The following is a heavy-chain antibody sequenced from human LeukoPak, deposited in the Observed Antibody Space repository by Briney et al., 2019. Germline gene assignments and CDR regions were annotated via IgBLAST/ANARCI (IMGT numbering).Heavy chain of an antibody. J-gene: IGHJ6*04. Sequence: SETLSLTCAVYGGSFSGYYWSWIRQPPGKGLEWIGEINHSGSTNYNPSLKSRVTISVDTSKNQFSLKLSSVTAADTAVYYCARAIYCSSTSCYYLPYYYGMDVWGKGTTVTVSS. D-gene: IGHD2-2*01. V-gene: IGHV4-34*01. CDR2: INHSGST. CDR1: GGSFSGYY. CDR3: ARAIYCSSTSCYYLPYYYGMDV.